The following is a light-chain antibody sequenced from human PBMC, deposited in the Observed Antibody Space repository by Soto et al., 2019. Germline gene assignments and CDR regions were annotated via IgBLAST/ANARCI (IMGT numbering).Light chain of an antibody. Sequence: DIQMTQSPSTLSASVGDGVTITGRASQSISSWLAWYQQKPGKAPKLLIYDASSLESGVPSRFSGSGSGTEFTLTISSLQPDEFATYYCQQYNSYSWTFGQGTKVDIK. J-gene: IGKJ1*01. CDR1: QSISSW. CDR3: QQYNSYSWT. V-gene: IGKV1-5*01. CDR2: DAS.